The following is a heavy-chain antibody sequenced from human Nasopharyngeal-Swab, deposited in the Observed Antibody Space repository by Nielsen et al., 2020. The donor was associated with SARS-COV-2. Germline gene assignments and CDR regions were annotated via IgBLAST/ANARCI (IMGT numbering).Heavy chain of an antibody. CDR2: IISKGNNYAT. V-gene: IGHV3-73*01. CDR3: TRCGGGCYSGRDY. Sequence: GESLKISCAASGFTFSYSAIHWVRQASGEGLEWVARIISKGNNYATAYSASVKGRFIIFRDDPTNTAYLQMNSLKTEDTAVYYCTRCGGGCYSGRDYWGQGTLVTVSS. CDR1: GFTFSYSA. D-gene: IGHD2-15*01. J-gene: IGHJ4*02.